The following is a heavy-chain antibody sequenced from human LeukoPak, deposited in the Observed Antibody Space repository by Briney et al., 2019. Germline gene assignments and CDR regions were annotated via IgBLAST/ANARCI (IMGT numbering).Heavy chain of an antibody. CDR3: ARGEFGDYYYFYMDV. J-gene: IGHJ6*03. CDR2: ITSSNNYI. CDR1: GFTVSSYE. V-gene: IGHV3-21*01. Sequence: KAGGSLRLSCAASGFTVSSYEMNWVRQAPGKGLEWVSSITSSNNYIYYGDSVKGRFTISRDDAKNSLFLQMNSLRAEDTATYYCARGEFGDYYYFYMDVWGKGTTVTVSS. D-gene: IGHD2/OR15-2a*01.